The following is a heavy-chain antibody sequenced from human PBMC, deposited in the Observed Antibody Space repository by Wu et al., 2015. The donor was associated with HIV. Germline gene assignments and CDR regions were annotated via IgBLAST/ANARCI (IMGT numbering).Heavy chain of an antibody. D-gene: IGHD6-19*01. CDR1: GGSFSSYA. V-gene: IGHV1-69*11. CDR3: ARDGDYISGSVY. J-gene: IGHJ4*02. Sequence: QVQLVQSGAEVKKPESSVKVSCKASGGSFSSYAISWVRQAPGQGLEWMGRIIPILGTANYAQKFQDRVTITADGSTRTVYMELSSLRSEDTAVYYCARDGDYISGSVYWGQGTLVTVSS. CDR2: IIPILGTA.